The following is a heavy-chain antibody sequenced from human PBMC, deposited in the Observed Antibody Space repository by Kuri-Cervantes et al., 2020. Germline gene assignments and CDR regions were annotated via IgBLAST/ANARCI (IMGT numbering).Heavy chain of an antibody. CDR3: AREPPQTGDY. CDR1: GYTVTGYY. V-gene: IGHV1-2*02. CDR2: INPNSGGT. D-gene: IGHD1-14*01. J-gene: IGHJ4*02. Sequence: ASVKVSCKASGYTVTGYYMHWVRQAPGQGLEWMGWINPNSGGTNYAQKFQGRVTMTTDTSTSTAYMELRSLRSDDTAVYYCAREPPQTGDYWGQGTLVTVSS.